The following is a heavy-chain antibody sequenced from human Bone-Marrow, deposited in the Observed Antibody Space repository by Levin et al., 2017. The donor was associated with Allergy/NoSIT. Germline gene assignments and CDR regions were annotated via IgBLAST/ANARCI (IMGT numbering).Heavy chain of an antibody. Sequence: SETLSLTCTVSGGSISSSSYYWGWIRQPPGTGLEWIGSIYYSGSTYYNPSLKSRVTISVDTSKNQFSLKLSSVTAADTAVYYCARQEVWVVVAAATTYNWFDPWGQGTLVTVSS. V-gene: IGHV4-39*01. CDR2: IYYSGST. D-gene: IGHD2-15*01. CDR1: GGSISSSSYY. J-gene: IGHJ5*02. CDR3: ARQEVWVVVAAATTYNWFDP.